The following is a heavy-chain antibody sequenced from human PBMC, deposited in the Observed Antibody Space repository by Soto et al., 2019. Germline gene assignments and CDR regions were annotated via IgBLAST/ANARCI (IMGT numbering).Heavy chain of an antibody. CDR2: INPSGGST. CDR1: GYTFTSYY. V-gene: IGHV1-46*01. CDR3: ARPSPYSSGWYYFDY. D-gene: IGHD6-19*01. Sequence: ASVKVSRKASGYTFTSYYMHWLRQAPGQGLEWMGIINPSGGSTSYAQKFQGRVTMTRDTSTSTVYMELSSLRSEDTAVYYCARPSPYSSGWYYFDYWGQGTLVTVSS. J-gene: IGHJ4*02.